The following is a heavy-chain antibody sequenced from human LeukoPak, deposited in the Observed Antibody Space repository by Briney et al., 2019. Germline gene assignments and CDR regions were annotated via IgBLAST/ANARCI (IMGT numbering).Heavy chain of an antibody. CDR3: ARMRWLDY. CDR2: IYSGGST. CDR1: GFTVSSNY. D-gene: IGHD5-24*01. Sequence: AGGSLRLSCAASGFTVSSNYMSWVRQAPGKGLEWVSVIYSGGSTYYADTVKGRFTISRDNSKNTLYLQMNSLRAEDTAVYYCARMRWLDYWGQGTLVTVSS. V-gene: IGHV3-66*02. J-gene: IGHJ4*02.